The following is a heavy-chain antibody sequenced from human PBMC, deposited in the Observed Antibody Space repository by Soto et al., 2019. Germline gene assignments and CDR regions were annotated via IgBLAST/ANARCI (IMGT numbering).Heavy chain of an antibody. CDR3: ARIRPSGWYFDL. J-gene: IGHJ2*01. CDR2: IYYSGST. D-gene: IGHD1-26*01. CDR1: GGSISSGGYY. Sequence: QVQLQESGPGLVKPSQTLSLTCTVSGGSISSGGYYWSWIRQHPGKGLEGIGYIYYSGSTYYNPSLKCRVTISVDTSKNQLSLKRRFVTAEDTAVYYCARIRPSGWYFDLWGRGPLVTVSS. V-gene: IGHV4-31*03.